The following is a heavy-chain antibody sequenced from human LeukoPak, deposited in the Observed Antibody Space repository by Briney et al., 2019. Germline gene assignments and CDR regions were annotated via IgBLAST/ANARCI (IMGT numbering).Heavy chain of an antibody. V-gene: IGHV1-46*01. D-gene: IGHD1-26*01. Sequence: GASVKVSCKASGYTFTNYYVHWVRQAPGQGLEWMGMISPGGGSTSSAQKFQGRVSMTRDTSTSTVYMEVISLRSEDTALYYCVRDGIRGTYYFDYWGQGTLVTVSS. CDR3: VRDGIRGTYYFDY. CDR1: GYTFTNYY. J-gene: IGHJ4*02. CDR2: ISPGGGST.